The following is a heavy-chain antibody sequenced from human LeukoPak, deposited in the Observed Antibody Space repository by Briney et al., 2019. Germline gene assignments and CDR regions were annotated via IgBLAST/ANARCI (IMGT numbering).Heavy chain of an antibody. CDR3: ARDKRYSSGWSGGAFDI. D-gene: IGHD6-19*01. CDR2: IIPIFGTA. J-gene: IGHJ3*02. CDR1: GGTFSSYA. V-gene: IGHV1-69*06. Sequence: GSSVKVSCKASGGTFSSYAISWVRQAPGQGLEWMGGIIPIFGTANYAQKFQGRVTITADKSTSTAYMELSSLRSEDTAVYYCARDKRYSSGWSGGAFDIWGQGTMVTVSS.